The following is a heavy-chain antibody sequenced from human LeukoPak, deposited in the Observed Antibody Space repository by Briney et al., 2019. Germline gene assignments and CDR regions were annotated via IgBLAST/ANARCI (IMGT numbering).Heavy chain of an antibody. J-gene: IGHJ5*02. CDR3: AKEVKAVTNWFDP. CDR2: ISFSGTNT. V-gene: IGHV3-23*01. CDR1: GFTFSSYA. D-gene: IGHD6-19*01. Sequence: GGSLRLSCAASGFTFSSYAMSWVRQAPGKGLEWVSAISFSGTNTYYADSVKGRFTISRDNSKNTLYLQMSSLRAEDTAVYFCAKEVKAVTNWFDPWGQGTLVTVSS.